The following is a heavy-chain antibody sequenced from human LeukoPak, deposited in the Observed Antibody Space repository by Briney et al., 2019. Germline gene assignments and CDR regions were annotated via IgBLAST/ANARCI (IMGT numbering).Heavy chain of an antibody. CDR3: AKDVLPAAMEECPGCPEGNYYYYGMDV. V-gene: IGHV3-23*01. Sequence: PGGSLRLSCAASGFTFSSYAMSWVRQAPGKGLEWVSVISGSGGSTYYADSVKGRFTISRDNSKNTLYLQMNSLRAEDTAVYYCAKDVLPAAMEECPGCPEGNYYYYGMDVWGKGITVTVSS. J-gene: IGHJ6*04. CDR1: GFTFSSYA. D-gene: IGHD2-2*01. CDR2: ISGSGGST.